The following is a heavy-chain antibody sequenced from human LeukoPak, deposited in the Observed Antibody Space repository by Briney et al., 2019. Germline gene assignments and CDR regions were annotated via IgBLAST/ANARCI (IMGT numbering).Heavy chain of an antibody. V-gene: IGHV3-23*01. CDR3: ARDVAVAGQRYYLDY. Sequence: GGSLRLSCAASGFSFENYAMNWVRQAPGKGLEWVSGISAYGTNTYYADSVKGRLTISRDTSNNTLFLQMNGLRAEDTAIYYCARDVAVAGQRYYLDYWGQGTLVTVSS. J-gene: IGHJ4*02. D-gene: IGHD6-19*01. CDR2: ISAYGTNT. CDR1: GFSFENYA.